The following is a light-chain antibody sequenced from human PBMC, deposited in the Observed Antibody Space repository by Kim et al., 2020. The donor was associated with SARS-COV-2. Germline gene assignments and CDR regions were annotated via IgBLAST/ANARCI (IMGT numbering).Light chain of an antibody. V-gene: IGLV3-9*01. Sequence: SYELTQPLSVSVALGQTARVTCGGNNLGSKKVHWYQQRPGQAPVLVIYGDSNRPSGIAERVSGSNSGNTATLTISRAQVGDEADYYCQVWDGSTWVFGGGTQLTVL. J-gene: IGLJ3*02. CDR3: QVWDGSTWV. CDR2: GDS. CDR1: NLGSKK.